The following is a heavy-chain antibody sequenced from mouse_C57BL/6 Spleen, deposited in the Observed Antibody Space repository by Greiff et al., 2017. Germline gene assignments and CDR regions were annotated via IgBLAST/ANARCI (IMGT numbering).Heavy chain of an antibody. J-gene: IGHJ3*01. CDR3: ARRGGYGEFAY. CDR1: GFTFSDYG. CDR2: ISNLAYSI. Sequence: EVQRVESGGGLVQPGGSLKLSCAASGFTFSDYGMAWVRQAPRKGPEWVAFISNLAYSIYYADTVTGRFTLSRENAKNTLYLEMSSLRSEDSAMYYCARRGGYGEFAYWGQGTLVTVSA. D-gene: IGHD2-2*01. V-gene: IGHV5-15*01.